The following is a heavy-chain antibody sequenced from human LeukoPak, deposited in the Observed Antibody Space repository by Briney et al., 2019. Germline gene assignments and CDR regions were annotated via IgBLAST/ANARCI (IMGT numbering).Heavy chain of an antibody. Sequence: SVKVSCKASGGTFSSYATSWVRQAPGQGLEWMGGIIPIFGTANYAQKFQGRVTITADESTSTAYMELSSLRSEDTAVYYCAREGDLSSHFDYWGQGTLVTVSS. J-gene: IGHJ4*02. V-gene: IGHV1-69*13. CDR1: GGTFSSYA. D-gene: IGHD6-13*01. CDR3: AREGDLSSHFDY. CDR2: IIPIFGTA.